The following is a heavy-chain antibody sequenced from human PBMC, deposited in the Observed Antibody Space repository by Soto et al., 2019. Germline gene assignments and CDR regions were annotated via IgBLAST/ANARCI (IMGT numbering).Heavy chain of an antibody. CDR1: CGSFSDYY. D-gene: IGHD3-10*01. CDR2: INHSGST. J-gene: IGHJ4*02. CDR3: AIHYGSGSYYKPY. V-gene: IGHV4-34*01. Sequence: PSETLSLTCAVYCGSFSDYYWSWIRQPPGKGLEWIGEINHSGSTNYNPSLKSRVTISVDTSKNQFSLKLSSVTAADTAVYYCAIHYGSGSYYKPYWGQGTLVTVSS.